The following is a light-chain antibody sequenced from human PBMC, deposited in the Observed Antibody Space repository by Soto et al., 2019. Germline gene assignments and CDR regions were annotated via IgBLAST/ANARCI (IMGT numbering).Light chain of an antibody. CDR3: SSYTGDRDPYV. CDR2: EVT. J-gene: IGLJ1*01. CDR1: SSDVGSYNF. Sequence: GSPGQSVTISCTGTSSDVGSYNFVSWYQQHPGKAPKLLIYEVTKRPSGVPDRFSGSKSASTASLTVSGLQAEDEAEYFCSSYTGDRDPYVFGTGTKATVL. V-gene: IGLV2-8*01.